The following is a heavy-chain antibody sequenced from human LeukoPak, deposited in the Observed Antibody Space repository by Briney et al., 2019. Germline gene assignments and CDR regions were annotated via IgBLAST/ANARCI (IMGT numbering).Heavy chain of an antibody. CDR1: GFTFSSYS. Sequence: PGGSLRLSCAASGFTFSSYSMNWVRQAPGKGLEWVSSISSSSSYIYYADSVKGRFTISRDNAKNSLYLQMNSLRAEDTAVYYCAREDGERGDADPTYYYYYMDVWGKGTTVTVSS. CDR3: AREDGERGDADPTYYYYYMDV. CDR2: ISSSSSYI. J-gene: IGHJ6*03. D-gene: IGHD2-21*01. V-gene: IGHV3-21*01.